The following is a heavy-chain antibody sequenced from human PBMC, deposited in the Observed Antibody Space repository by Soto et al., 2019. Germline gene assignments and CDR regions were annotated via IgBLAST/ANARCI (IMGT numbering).Heavy chain of an antibody. J-gene: IGHJ4*02. CDR1: GYTSTSYD. Sequence: ASVKVSCKASGYTSTSYDINWVRQATGQGLEWMGWMNPNSGNTGYAQKFQGRVTMTRNTSISTAYMELSSLRSEDTAVYYCARGLSYDFWSGYYLNFDYWGQGTLVTVS. CDR2: MNPNSGNT. CDR3: ARGLSYDFWSGYYLNFDY. D-gene: IGHD3-3*01. V-gene: IGHV1-8*01.